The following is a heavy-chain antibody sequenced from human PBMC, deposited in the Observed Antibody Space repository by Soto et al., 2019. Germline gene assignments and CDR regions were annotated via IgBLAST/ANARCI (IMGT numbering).Heavy chain of an antibody. CDR3: ARQVDGTFDY. Sequence: EVQLVESGGGLVQPGGSLRLSCAASGFPFSSYWMPWVLQAPGKGLVWVSRINSDGSSTSYADAVKGRFTISRDNAKSTLYLQMNSLRAEDTAVYYCARQVDGTFDYWGQGTLVTVSS. J-gene: IGHJ4*02. CDR2: INSDGSST. V-gene: IGHV3-74*01. D-gene: IGHD1-1*01. CDR1: GFPFSSYW.